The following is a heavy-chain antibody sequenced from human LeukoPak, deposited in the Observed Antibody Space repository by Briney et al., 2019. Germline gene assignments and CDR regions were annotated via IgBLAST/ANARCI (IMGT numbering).Heavy chain of an antibody. J-gene: IGHJ4*02. CDR1: QFTFSSYW. V-gene: IGHV3-7*04. CDR3: ARGRVSFDY. CDR2: IKPDGSEK. D-gene: IGHD2/OR15-2a*01. Sequence: PGGSLRLSCAASQFTFSSYWMSWVRQAPGKGLEWVANIKPDGSEKYYVDSVKGRFTISRDNAKNTLYLQMNSLRAEDTAVYYCARGRVSFDYWGQGTLVTVSS.